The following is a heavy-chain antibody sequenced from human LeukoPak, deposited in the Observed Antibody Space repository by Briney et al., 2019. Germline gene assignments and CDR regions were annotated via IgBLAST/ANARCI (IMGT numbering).Heavy chain of an antibody. D-gene: IGHD3-22*01. V-gene: IGHV1-8*01. Sequence: ASVKVSCNASGYTFTSYDINWVRQATGQGLEWMGWMNPNSGNTGYAQKFQGRVTMTRNTSISTAYMELSSLRSEDTAVYYCARGPSTMIVVVPDYWGQGTLVTVSS. CDR1: GYTFTSYD. CDR2: MNPNSGNT. CDR3: ARGPSTMIVVVPDY. J-gene: IGHJ4*02.